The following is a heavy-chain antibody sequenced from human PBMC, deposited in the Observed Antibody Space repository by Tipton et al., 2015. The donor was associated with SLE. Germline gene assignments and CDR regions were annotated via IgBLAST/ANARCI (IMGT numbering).Heavy chain of an antibody. CDR3: ARGRGYGDPEYFQH. J-gene: IGHJ1*01. D-gene: IGHD4-17*01. CDR1: GGSISSGSYY. V-gene: IGHV4-61*02. Sequence: TLSLTCTVSGGSISSGSYYWSWIRQPAGKGLEWIGRIYTSGSTNYNPSLKSRVTISVDTSKNQFSLKLSSVTAADTAVYYCARGRGYGDPEYFQHWGQGTPVTVSS. CDR2: IYTSGST.